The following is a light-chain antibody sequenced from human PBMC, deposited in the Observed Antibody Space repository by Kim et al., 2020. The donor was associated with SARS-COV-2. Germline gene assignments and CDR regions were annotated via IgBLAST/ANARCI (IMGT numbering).Light chain of an antibody. V-gene: IGKV1-33*01. CDR1: QGITNS. Sequence: SASIGDHVTITGQASQGITNSLSWYQQKPGRAPKLLICDAYNLERGVPSRFSANGYGTDFTFTNSSLQPEEIATYYCQQYDNLPYTFGQGTKLEI. J-gene: IGKJ2*01. CDR2: DAY. CDR3: QQYDNLPYT.